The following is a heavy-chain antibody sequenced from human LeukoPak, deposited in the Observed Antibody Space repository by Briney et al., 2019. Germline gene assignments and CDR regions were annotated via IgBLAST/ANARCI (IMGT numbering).Heavy chain of an antibody. J-gene: IGHJ6*03. Sequence: GGSLRLSCAASGFTFSSYWMSWVRQAPGKGLEWVANIKQDGSEEYYVDSVKGRFTISRDNAKNSLYLRMNSLRAEDTAVYYCARDRSTSCCHYYYYYMDVWGKGTTVTVSS. D-gene: IGHD2-2*01. CDR2: IKQDGSEE. CDR1: GFTFSSYW. V-gene: IGHV3-7*01. CDR3: ARDRSTSCCHYYYYYMDV.